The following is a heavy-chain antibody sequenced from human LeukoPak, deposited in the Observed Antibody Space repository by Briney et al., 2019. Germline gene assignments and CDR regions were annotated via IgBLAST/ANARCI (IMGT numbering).Heavy chain of an antibody. J-gene: IGHJ5*02. D-gene: IGHD4-17*01. V-gene: IGHV7-4-1*02. CDR3: ARGRRDGDYSRDWFDP. CDR1: GYTFTNYA. Sequence: ASVKVSCKASGYTFTNYAMNWVRQAPGQGLEWMGWINTNTGNPTYAQGLTGRFVFSLDTSVSTAYLQISSLKAEDTAVYYCARGRRDGDYSRDWFDPWGQGTLVTVSS. CDR2: INTNTGNP.